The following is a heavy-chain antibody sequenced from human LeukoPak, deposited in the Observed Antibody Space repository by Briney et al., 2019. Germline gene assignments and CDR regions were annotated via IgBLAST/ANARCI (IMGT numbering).Heavy chain of an antibody. Sequence: SETLSLTCAVYGGSFSGYYWSWIRQPPGKGRGGMGYIYYSGSTNYTPSLKSRVTISVDTSKNQFSLKLSSVTAADTAVYYCARLQTYGGDPHYPDYWGQGTLVTVSS. J-gene: IGHJ4*02. D-gene: IGHD4-23*01. CDR3: ARLQTYGGDPHYPDY. V-gene: IGHV4-59*01. CDR1: GGSFSGYY. CDR2: IYYSGST.